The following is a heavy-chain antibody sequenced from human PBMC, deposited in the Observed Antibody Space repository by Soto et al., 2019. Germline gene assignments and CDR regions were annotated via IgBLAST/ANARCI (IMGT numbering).Heavy chain of an antibody. CDR3: ASSIAVAGILNYLDY. Sequence: QVQLVQSGAEVKKPGSSVKDSSKASGGTFSSYASSWVRQAPGQGLEWMGGIIPIFGTANYAQKFQGRVTITADESTSTAYMELSSLRSEDTAVYYCASSIAVAGILNYLDYWGQGTLVTVSS. CDR1: GGTFSSYA. CDR2: IIPIFGTA. J-gene: IGHJ4*02. D-gene: IGHD6-19*01. V-gene: IGHV1-69*01.